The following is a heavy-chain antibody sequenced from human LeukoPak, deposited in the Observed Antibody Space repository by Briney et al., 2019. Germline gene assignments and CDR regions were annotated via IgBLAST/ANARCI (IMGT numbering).Heavy chain of an antibody. CDR2: ISSSGRTM. J-gene: IGHJ3*02. Sequence: PGGSLRLSCEASGFIFSSYEMNWVRQAPGKGLEWVSFISSSGRTMYYADSMKGRFTISRDNAKNSLSLQMNSLRDDDTALYYCAREGYYGAFDIWGQGTMVTVSS. V-gene: IGHV3-48*03. CDR3: AREGYYGAFDI. D-gene: IGHD3-10*01. CDR1: GFIFSSYE.